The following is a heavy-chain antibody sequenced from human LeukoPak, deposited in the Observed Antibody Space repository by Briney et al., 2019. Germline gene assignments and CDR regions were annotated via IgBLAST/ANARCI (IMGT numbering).Heavy chain of an antibody. D-gene: IGHD2-21*02. CDR1: GYTFTSYD. Sequence: ASVKVYCKASGYTFTSYDINWVRQATGQGLEWMGWMNPNSGNTGYAQKFQGRVTMTRNTSISTAYMELSSLRSEDTAVYYCARGSLYCGGDCYSEFWFDPWGQGTLVTVSS. CDR3: ARGSLYCGGDCYSEFWFDP. CDR2: MNPNSGNT. J-gene: IGHJ5*02. V-gene: IGHV1-8*01.